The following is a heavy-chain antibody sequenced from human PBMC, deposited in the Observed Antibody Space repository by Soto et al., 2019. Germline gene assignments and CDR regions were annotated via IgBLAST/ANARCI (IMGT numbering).Heavy chain of an antibody. J-gene: IGHJ6*02. Sequence: PSETLSLTCAVYGGSFSGYYWSWIRQPPGKGLEWIGEINHSGSTNYNPSLKSRVTISVDTSKNQFSLKLSSVTTADTAVYYCARGITPRNPQQWLVRRAGDYYYGMDVWGQGTTVTVSS. CDR1: GGSFSGYY. V-gene: IGHV4-34*01. CDR3: ARGITPRNPQQWLVRRAGDYYYGMDV. D-gene: IGHD6-19*01. CDR2: INHSGST.